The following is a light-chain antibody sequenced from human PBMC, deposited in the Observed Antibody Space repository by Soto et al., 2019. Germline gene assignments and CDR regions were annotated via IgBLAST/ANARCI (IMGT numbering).Light chain of an antibody. CDR2: GAS. CDR3: QQYGSSP. V-gene: IGKV3-20*01. CDR1: QSVSRY. Sequence: ENVLTQSPGTLSLSPGDRASLSCRASQSVSRYLAWYQQKPGQAPRLLIYGASSRATGIPDRFSGSGSGTDFTLTISRLEPEDFAVYYCQQYGSSPFGQGTRLEIK. J-gene: IGKJ5*01.